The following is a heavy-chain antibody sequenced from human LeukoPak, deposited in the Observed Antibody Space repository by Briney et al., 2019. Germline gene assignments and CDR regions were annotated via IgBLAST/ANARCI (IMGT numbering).Heavy chain of an antibody. CDR2: IKLDGSEK. Sequence: PGGSLRLSCVASGFTFGKYWMSWVRQAPGKGLEWVANIKLDGSEKNYGDSVKGRFTISRDNAKNSLYLQMNSLRAEDTAVYYCARVYHSTSGRAIDYWGQGTLVTVSS. V-gene: IGHV3-7*01. CDR3: ARVYHSTSGRAIDY. D-gene: IGHD6-6*01. J-gene: IGHJ4*02. CDR1: GFTFGKYW.